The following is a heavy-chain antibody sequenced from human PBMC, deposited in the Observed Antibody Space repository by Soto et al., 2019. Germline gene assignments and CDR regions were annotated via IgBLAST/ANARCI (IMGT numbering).Heavy chain of an antibody. CDR2: ISGSAYTT. D-gene: IGHD6-13*01. J-gene: IGHJ4*02. CDR1: GFSFSNYA. V-gene: IGHV3-23*01. CDR3: AKDRRPYSRSCDY. Sequence: HPGGSLRLSCAVSGFSFSNYAMSWVPQAPGMGLEWVSGISGSAYTTSYTDSVKGRCTSPRDNPKNTLYLQMNSLRAEDTAVYYCAKDRRPYSRSCDYWGQGTLVTVSS.